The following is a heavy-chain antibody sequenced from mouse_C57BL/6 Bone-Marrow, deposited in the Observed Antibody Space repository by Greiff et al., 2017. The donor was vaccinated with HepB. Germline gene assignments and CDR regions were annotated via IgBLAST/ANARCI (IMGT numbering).Heavy chain of an antibody. J-gene: IGHJ4*01. D-gene: IGHD1-1*01. CDR3: ARKRLSSKAMDY. CDR1: GFTFSDYG. V-gene: IGHV5-15*04. Sequence: EVKVEESGGGLVQPGGSLKLSCAASGFTFSDYGMAWVRQAPRKGPEWVAFISNLAYSIYYADTVTGRFTISRENAKNTLYLEMSSLMSEDTAMYYCARKRLSSKAMDYWRQGTSVTVSS. CDR2: ISNLAYSI.